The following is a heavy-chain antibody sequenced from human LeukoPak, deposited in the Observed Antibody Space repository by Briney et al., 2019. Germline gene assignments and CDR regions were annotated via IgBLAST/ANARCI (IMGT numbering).Heavy chain of an antibody. CDR3: ARHWYSGSYLGY. D-gene: IGHD1-26*01. Sequence: SETLSLTCTVSGYSISSGYYRGWIRQPPGKGLEWIGSIYHSGSTFDNPSLKSRVTMSVDTSKNQFSLKLSSVTAADTAVYYCARHWYSGSYLGYWGQGTLVTVSS. J-gene: IGHJ4*02. CDR1: GYSISSGYY. CDR2: IYHSGST. V-gene: IGHV4-38-2*02.